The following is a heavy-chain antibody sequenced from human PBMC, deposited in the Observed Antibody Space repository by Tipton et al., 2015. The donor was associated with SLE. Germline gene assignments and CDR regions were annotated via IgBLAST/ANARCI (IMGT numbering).Heavy chain of an antibody. CDR3: ARHKLGFSWSYFDS. V-gene: IGHV4-59*08. J-gene: IGHJ4*02. CDR2: ISFSGLP. Sequence: TLSLTCTVSGGSISGYYWSWVRQPPGKGLEWIGYISFSGLPHYNPSVRSRVSTSIDTSKKQFSLQMSSVTAADTALYYCARHKLGFSWSYFDSWGQGTLVTVVS. CDR1: GGSISGYY. D-gene: IGHD3-3*01.